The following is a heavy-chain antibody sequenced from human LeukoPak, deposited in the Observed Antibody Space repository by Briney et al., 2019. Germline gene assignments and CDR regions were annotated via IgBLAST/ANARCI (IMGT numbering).Heavy chain of an antibody. Sequence: SVKVSCKASGGTSSSYAISWVRQAPGQGLEWMGGIIPIFGTANYAQKFQGRVTITADESTSTAYMELSSLRSEDTAVYYCARRILRTDIEVFDYWGQGTLVTVSS. V-gene: IGHV1-69*01. CDR1: GGTSSSYA. D-gene: IGHD2-21*01. J-gene: IGHJ4*02. CDR3: ARRILRTDIEVFDY. CDR2: IIPIFGTA.